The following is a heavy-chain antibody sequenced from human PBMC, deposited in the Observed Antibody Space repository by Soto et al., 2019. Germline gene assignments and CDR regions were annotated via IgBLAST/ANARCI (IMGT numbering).Heavy chain of an antibody. CDR3: ARNAWVRFDY. V-gene: IGHV4-4*02. CDR2: VFHTGNT. D-gene: IGHD1-1*01. Sequence: SETLSLTCAVSGDSISSSFCWTWVRQPPGKGLEWIGEVFHTGNTNYNPSLKSRVTMSVDKSTNEFSLKVTSVTAADTAIYYCARNAWVRFDYFGKGARVGVSS. CDR1: GDSISSSFC. J-gene: IGHJ4*02.